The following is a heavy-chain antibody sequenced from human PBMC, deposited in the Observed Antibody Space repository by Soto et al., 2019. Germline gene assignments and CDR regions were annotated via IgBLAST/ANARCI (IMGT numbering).Heavy chain of an antibody. CDR3: ATGAYCSGGSCSDYYYYYYGMDL. CDR2: LVVGTGNT. D-gene: IGHD2-15*01. J-gene: IGHJ6*02. CDR1: GFTFRRSA. Sequence: SVKVSCKTSGFTFRRSAVQWVRQARGQRLEWIGWLVVGTGNTNYAQKFQQRVTISSDRSTNTVSMELSSLTSEDTAVYYCATGAYCSGGSCSDYYYYYYGMDLWGQGTTVTVSS. V-gene: IGHV1-58*01.